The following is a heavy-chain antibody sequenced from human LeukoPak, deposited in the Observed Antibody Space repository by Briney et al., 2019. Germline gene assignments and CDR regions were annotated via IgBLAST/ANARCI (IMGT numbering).Heavy chain of an antibody. CDR3: ARQTGSGLFILP. D-gene: IGHD3/OR15-3a*01. V-gene: IGHV3-30*03. CDR1: GFTFSSYG. CDR2: ISYDGSNK. Sequence: GGSLRLSCAASGFTFSSYGMHWVRQAPGKGLEWVAVISYDGSNKYYADPVKGRFTISRDNSKNTLYLQMNSLRAEDTAVYYCARQTGSGLFILPGGQGTLVTVSS. J-gene: IGHJ4*02.